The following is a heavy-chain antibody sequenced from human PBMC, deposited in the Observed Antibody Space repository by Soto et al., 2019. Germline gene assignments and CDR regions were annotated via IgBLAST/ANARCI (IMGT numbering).Heavy chain of an antibody. J-gene: IGHJ5*02. D-gene: IGHD6-13*01. Sequence: GGSLRLSCAASGFTFSSYSMNWVRQAPGKGLEWVSSISSSSSYIYYADSVKGRFTISRDNAKNSLYLQMNSLRAEDTAVYYCARDEQQLVRGWFDPWGQGTLVTVSS. CDR1: GFTFSSYS. CDR3: ARDEQQLVRGWFDP. V-gene: IGHV3-21*01. CDR2: ISSSSSYI.